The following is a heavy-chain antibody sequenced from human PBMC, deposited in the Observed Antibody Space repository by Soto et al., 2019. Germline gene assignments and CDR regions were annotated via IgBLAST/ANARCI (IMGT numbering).Heavy chain of an antibody. CDR1: GFTFSSYW. V-gene: IGHV3-74*01. J-gene: IGHJ4*02. Sequence: EVQLVESGGGLVQPGGSLRLSCAASGFTFSSYWLHWVRQAPGKGLVWVSRLNHDATTTSYADSVKGRFTISRDNTKNTLYLQMNSLTAEDTAVYSCAGAGQEGATVKRFAYWGQGTLVTVSS. CDR3: AGAGQEGATVKRFAY. CDR2: LNHDATTT. D-gene: IGHD1-26*01.